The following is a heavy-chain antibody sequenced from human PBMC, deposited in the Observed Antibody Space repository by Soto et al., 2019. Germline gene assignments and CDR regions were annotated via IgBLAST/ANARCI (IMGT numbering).Heavy chain of an antibody. CDR1: GYTFTSYG. V-gene: IGHV1-18*01. Sequence: QVQLVQSGAEVKKPGASVKVSCKASGYTFTSYGISWVRQAPGQGLEWMGWISAYNGNTTYAQKLQGRVTMTTDTSTSTAYMELRSLRSDDTAVYYCARGRAPGYCSGGSRQPISGWFDPWGQGTLVTVSS. CDR3: ARGRAPGYCSGGSRQPISGWFDP. D-gene: IGHD2-15*01. J-gene: IGHJ5*02. CDR2: ISAYNGNT.